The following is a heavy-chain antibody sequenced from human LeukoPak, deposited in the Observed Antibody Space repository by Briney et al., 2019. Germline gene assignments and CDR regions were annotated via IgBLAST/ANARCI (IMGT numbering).Heavy chain of an antibody. CDR1: GFTFSSYS. Sequence: GGSLRLSCAASGFTFSSYSMNWVRQAPGKGLEWVSSISSSSSYIYYADSVKGRFTISRDNAKNSLYLQMNSLRAEDTAVYYCARWGIAHTRRERVVAASGYWGQGTLVTVSS. D-gene: IGHD2-15*01. J-gene: IGHJ4*02. CDR2: ISSSSSYI. CDR3: ARWGIAHTRRERVVAASGY. V-gene: IGHV3-21*01.